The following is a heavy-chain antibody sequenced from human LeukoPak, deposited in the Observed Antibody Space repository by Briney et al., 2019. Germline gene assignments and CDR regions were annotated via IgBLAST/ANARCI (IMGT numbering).Heavy chain of an antibody. J-gene: IGHJ4*02. CDR3: ARLAAAGTATSGNFDY. CDR2: IYPGDSET. Sequence: GESLKISCKGSGYSFTSYLIGGVRQMTGKGLEWMGIIYPGDSETSYSPSFQGRVTISADKSNSPSYLQWSSLKASDTAMYYCARLAAAGTATSGNFDYWGQGTLVTVSS. D-gene: IGHD6-13*01. CDR1: GYSFTSYL. V-gene: IGHV5-51*01.